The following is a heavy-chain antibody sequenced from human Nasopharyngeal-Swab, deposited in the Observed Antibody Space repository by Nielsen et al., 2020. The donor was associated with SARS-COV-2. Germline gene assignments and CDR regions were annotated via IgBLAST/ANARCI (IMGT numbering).Heavy chain of an antibody. D-gene: IGHD2-21*02. CDR2: ISGSGGST. CDR3: ATEVVTARGADY. J-gene: IGHJ4*02. Sequence: VRQAPGKGLEWVSAISGSGGSTYYADSAKGRFTISRDNSKNTLYLQMNSLRAEDTAVYYCATEVVTARGADYWGQGTLVTVSS. V-gene: IGHV3-23*01.